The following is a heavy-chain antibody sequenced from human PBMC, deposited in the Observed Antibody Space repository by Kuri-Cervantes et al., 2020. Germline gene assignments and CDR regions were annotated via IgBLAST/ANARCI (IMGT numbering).Heavy chain of an antibody. CDR3: ARARWFRESPLAYYYMDV. CDR2: INSDGSST. V-gene: IGHV3-74*01. Sequence: GESLKISCAASGFTFDDYAMHWVRQAPGKGLVWVSRINSDGSSTSYADSVKGRFTISRDNAKNTLYLQMNSLRAEDTAVYYCARARWFRESPLAYYYMDVWGKGTTVTVSS. D-gene: IGHD3-10*01. CDR1: GFTFDDYA. J-gene: IGHJ6*03.